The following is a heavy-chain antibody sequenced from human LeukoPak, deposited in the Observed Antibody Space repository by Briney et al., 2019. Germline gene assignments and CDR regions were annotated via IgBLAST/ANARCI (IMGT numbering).Heavy chain of an antibody. CDR2: ISYDGSNK. V-gene: IGHV3-30*03. CDR3: AIPTPYSSGWAPFDY. D-gene: IGHD6-19*01. CDR1: GFTFSSYG. J-gene: IGHJ4*02. Sequence: GGSLRLSCAASGFTFSSYGMHWVRQAPGKGLEWVAVISYDGSNKYYADSVKGRFTISRDNSKSTLYLQMNSLRAEDTAVYYCAIPTPYSSGWAPFDYWGQGTLVTVSS.